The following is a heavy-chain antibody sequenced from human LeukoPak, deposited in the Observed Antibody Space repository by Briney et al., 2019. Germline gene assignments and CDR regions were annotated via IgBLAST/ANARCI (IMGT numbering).Heavy chain of an antibody. CDR2: IKQDGSEK. Sequence: GGSLRLSCAASGFTLTNYWMSWVRQAPGKGLEGVANIKQDGSEKYYVDSVKGRFTISRDTAKNSLYLQMNSLRAADTAVYYCARAPSMSSSYPPPLDYWGQGTLVTVSS. V-gene: IGHV3-7*01. CDR3: ARAPSMSSSYPPPLDY. D-gene: IGHD6-13*01. J-gene: IGHJ4*02. CDR1: GFTLTNYW.